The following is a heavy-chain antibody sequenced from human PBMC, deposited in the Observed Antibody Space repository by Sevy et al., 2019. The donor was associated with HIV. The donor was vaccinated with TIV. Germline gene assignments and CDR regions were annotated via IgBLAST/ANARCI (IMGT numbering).Heavy chain of an antibody. D-gene: IGHD4-4*01. J-gene: IGHJ4*02. CDR2: IWYDGSKK. Sequence: GGSLRLSCAASGFTFSSYGMHWVRQAPGKGLEWVAVIWYDGSKKYYTDSVKGRCTISRDNSKNTLYLQMNSLRAEDTAVHYYASGLHNYLFWGQGTLVSGSS. V-gene: IGHV3-33*01. CDR3: ASGLHNYLF. CDR1: GFTFSSYG.